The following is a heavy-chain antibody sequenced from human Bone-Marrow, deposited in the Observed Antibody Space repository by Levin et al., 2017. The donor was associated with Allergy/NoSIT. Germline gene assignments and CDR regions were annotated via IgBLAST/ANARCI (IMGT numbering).Heavy chain of an antibody. CDR2: ISSSGSTI. Sequence: GESLKISCAASGFTFSDYYMSWIRQAPGKGLEWVSYISSSGSTIYYADSVKGRFTISRDNAKNSLYLQMNSLRAEDTAVYYCARSRRFLEWLLLPFFDYWGQGTLVTVSS. CDR3: ARSRRFLEWLLLPFFDY. V-gene: IGHV3-11*01. CDR1: GFTFSDYY. J-gene: IGHJ4*02. D-gene: IGHD3-3*01.